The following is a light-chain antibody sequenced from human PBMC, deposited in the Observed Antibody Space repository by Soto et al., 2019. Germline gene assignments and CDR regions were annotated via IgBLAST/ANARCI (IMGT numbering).Light chain of an antibody. J-gene: IGKJ4*01. CDR1: QSVLYSSNNKNY. Sequence: DIVMTQSPDSLAVSLGERATINCKSSQSVLYSSNNKNYLAWYQQKPGQPPNLLIYWPSTRESGVPDRFSGSESGTDFALTISILQAEDVAVYYCQQYYSTPAFGGGTKVDIK. CDR2: WPS. V-gene: IGKV4-1*01. CDR3: QQYYSTPA.